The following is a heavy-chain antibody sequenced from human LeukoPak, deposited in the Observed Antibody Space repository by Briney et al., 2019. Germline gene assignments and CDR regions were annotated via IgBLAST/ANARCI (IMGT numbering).Heavy chain of an antibody. CDR2: IYYSEST. CDR3: AKQRRDGSNYFDY. J-gene: IGHJ4*02. Sequence: SETLSLTCTVSGGSISSSRYYWGWIRHPPGKGLEWIGNIYYSESTYYNPSLKSRVTISVDTSKNQFSLKLSSVTAADTAVYYCAKQRRDGSNYFDYWGQGTLVTVSS. D-gene: IGHD5-24*01. V-gene: IGHV4-39*01. CDR1: GGSISSSRYY.